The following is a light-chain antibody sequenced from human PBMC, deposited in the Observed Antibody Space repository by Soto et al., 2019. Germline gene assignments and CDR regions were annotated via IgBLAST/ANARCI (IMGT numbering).Light chain of an antibody. CDR2: EVS. CDR1: SSDVGGYNY. V-gene: IGLV2-14*01. J-gene: IGLJ2*01. CDR3: SSYTSSNTLV. Sequence: QSVLTQPASVSGSPGQSITISCTGTSSDVGGYNYVSWYQQHPGKAPKLMIYEVSNRPSGVSNRFSGSKSGNTASLTISGLQAEDEADYYCSSYTSSNTLVFGGGTKVTV.